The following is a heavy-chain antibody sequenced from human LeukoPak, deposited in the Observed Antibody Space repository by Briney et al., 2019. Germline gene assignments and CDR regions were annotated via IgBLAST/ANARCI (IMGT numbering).Heavy chain of an antibody. J-gene: IGHJ4*02. CDR2: IYHSGST. D-gene: IGHD5-24*01. Sequence: SETLSLTCAVSGGSISSSNWWSWVRQPPGKGLEWIGEIYHSGSTYYNPSLKSRVTISVDTSKNQFSLKLSSVTAADTAVYYCARGTVEMATIYFDYWGQGTLVTVSS. CDR1: GGSISSSNW. V-gene: IGHV4-4*02. CDR3: ARGTVEMATIYFDY.